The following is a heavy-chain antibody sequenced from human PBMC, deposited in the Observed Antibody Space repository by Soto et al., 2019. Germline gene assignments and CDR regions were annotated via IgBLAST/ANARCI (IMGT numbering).Heavy chain of an antibody. CDR1: GGTFSNYA. CDR2: IVPIFGTT. D-gene: IGHD6-19*01. V-gene: IGHV1-69*12. CDR3: ARVEAVAGLYNYHGLDV. J-gene: IGHJ6*02. Sequence: QVQLVQSGAEVKKPGSSVKVSCKVSGGTFSNYAIDWVRLAPGHGLEWMGGIVPIFGTTYYTQKFQGRATSIVADSTTTAYLEMSSLRSEDTAIYYCARVEAVAGLYNYHGLDVWGQGTAVTVSS.